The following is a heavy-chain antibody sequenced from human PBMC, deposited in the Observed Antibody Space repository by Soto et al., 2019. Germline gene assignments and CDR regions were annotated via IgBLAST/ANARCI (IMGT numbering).Heavy chain of an antibody. J-gene: IGHJ4*01. CDR2: ISAHNGNT. CDR1: GYGFTTYG. V-gene: IGHV1-18*01. D-gene: IGHD1-1*01. CDR3: ARGRYGDY. Sequence: QVHLVQSGAEVKKPGASVKVSCKGSGYGFTTYGITWVRQAPGQGLEWMAWISAHNGNTNYAQKLQGRVTVTRDTPTSTAYMERMSLRSDDTAVYYCARGRYGDYWGHGALVTVSS.